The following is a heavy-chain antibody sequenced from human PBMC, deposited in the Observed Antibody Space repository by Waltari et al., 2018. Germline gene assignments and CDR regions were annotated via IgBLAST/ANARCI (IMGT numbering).Heavy chain of an antibody. D-gene: IGHD2-21*01. J-gene: IGHJ4*02. CDR2: TMPGSSNT. CDR3: ARAGSGRGAGYCGGDCYEFDF. V-gene: IGHV5-51*01. Sequence: EVQLVQSGVEVKKPGASLKISCKGSGYNFNTYWIAWVRQMPGKCLEWMGVTMPGSSNTNYSPPCQGQVTISADKSVSTAYLQWSSLKASDTAMYYFARAGSGRGAGYCGGDCYEFDFWGQGTLVTVSS. CDR1: GYNFNTYW.